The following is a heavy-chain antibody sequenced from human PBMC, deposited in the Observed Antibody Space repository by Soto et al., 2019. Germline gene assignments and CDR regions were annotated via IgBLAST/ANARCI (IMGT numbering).Heavy chain of an antibody. J-gene: IGHJ4*02. D-gene: IGHD6-13*01. CDR3: ARDIAAGDD. CDR1: GYTFINYY. Sequence: QVQLVPSGAEVKKPVASVKLSCKASGYTFINYYIHWVRQAPGQGLEWMGIFNPTSGSTNYAQKFQGRVTLTMDTSTRTVYMELSSLRLDDTTVYYCARDIAAGDDCGQGTLGTVSS. V-gene: IGHV1-46*01. CDR2: FNPTSGST.